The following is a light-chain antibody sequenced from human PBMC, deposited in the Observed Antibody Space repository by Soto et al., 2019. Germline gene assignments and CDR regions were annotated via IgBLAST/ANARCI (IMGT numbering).Light chain of an antibody. CDR1: QRVDSY. Sequence: DIPVTQSPSSLSASVGDSVTLSCQTSQRVDSYIHWYQHQSGKPPKLLIYAASTLQDGVPSRFSGGGSGTAFSLIITGLQPGDSATYYTSVATFGQGTKV. CDR3: SVAT. J-gene: IGKJ1*01. CDR2: AAS. V-gene: IGKV1-39*01.